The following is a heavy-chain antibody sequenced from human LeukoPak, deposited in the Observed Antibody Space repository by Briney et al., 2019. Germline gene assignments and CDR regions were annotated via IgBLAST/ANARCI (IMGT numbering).Heavy chain of an antibody. CDR1: GFTFSSYA. V-gene: IGHV3-23*01. D-gene: IGHD5-18*01. CDR2: ISRSGGST. CDR3: AKGRAWIQLWLFDY. J-gene: IGHJ4*02. Sequence: PGESLRLSCAASGFTFSSYAMSWVRQAPGKGLEWVSAISRSGGSTYYPDSVKGRFTISRDNSKNTLYLQMNGLRAEDTAVYYCAKGRAWIQLWLFDYWGQGTLVTVSS.